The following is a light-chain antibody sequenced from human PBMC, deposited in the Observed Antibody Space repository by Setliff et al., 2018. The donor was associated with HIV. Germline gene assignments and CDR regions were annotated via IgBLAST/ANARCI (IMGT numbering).Light chain of an antibody. J-gene: IGLJ1*01. V-gene: IGLV2-14*03. CDR2: DVS. CDR3: ASYRPNDLGV. Sequence: LAQSASVSGSPGQSVTVSCTGTSSDVGSYDFVSWYQQLPGKAPKLLIYDVSDRPSGVSHRFSGSKSGNTASLTISGLQSEDEADYYCASYRPNDLGVFGTGTKVTVL. CDR1: SSDVGSYDF.